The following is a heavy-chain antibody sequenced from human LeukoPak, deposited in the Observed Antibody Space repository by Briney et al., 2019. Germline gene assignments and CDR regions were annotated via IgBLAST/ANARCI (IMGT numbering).Heavy chain of an antibody. J-gene: IGHJ4*02. D-gene: IGHD6-13*01. CDR2: IKPDGTKE. Sequence: GGSLRLSCAASGFTFSIDWMTWVRQAPGKGLEWVANIKPDGTKESYADSVRGRFTISRDNANNFIYPQVSSLRAEDTAVYYCARTTVSAAGDYWGQGTLVSVSS. V-gene: IGHV3-7*01. CDR1: GFTFSIDW. CDR3: ARTTVSAAGDY.